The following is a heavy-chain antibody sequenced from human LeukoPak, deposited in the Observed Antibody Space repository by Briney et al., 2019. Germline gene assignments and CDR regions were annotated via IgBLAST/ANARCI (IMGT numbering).Heavy chain of an antibody. CDR2: ISYDGGNK. D-gene: IGHD4-17*01. J-gene: IGHJ4*02. Sequence: GRSLRLSCAASGFTFSSYGMHWVRQAPAKGLEWVAIISYDGGNKYYADSVKGRFTISRDNSKNTLYLQMNSLRAEDTAVYYCAKSTTVTQLGYFDYWGQGTLVTVSS. V-gene: IGHV3-30*18. CDR3: AKSTTVTQLGYFDY. CDR1: GFTFSSYG.